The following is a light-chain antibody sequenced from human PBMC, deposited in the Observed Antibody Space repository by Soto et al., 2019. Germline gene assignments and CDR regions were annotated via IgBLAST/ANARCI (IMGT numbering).Light chain of an antibody. V-gene: IGKV1-39*01. CDR2: AAS. CDR3: QQSYSIPYT. CDR1: QSITGY. J-gene: IGKJ2*01. Sequence: DVRVTQSPSSLSASVGDRVAITCRASQSITGYLSWLQQKPGKAPKLLIYAASRLQSGVPSRFSGSGSGTDFTLTISSLQPEDFATYYCQQSYSIPYTFGQGTKLEIK.